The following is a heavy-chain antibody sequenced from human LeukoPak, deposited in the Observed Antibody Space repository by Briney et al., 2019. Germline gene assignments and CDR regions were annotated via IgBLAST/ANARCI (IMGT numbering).Heavy chain of an antibody. J-gene: IGHJ4*02. V-gene: IGHV1-58*01. Sequence: ASVKVSCKASGFTFTSSAVQWVRQARGQRLEWIGWIVVGSGNTNYAQKFQERVTITRDMSTSTAYMELSSRRSEDTAVYYCAAADYYDSSGLDYWGQGTLVTVSS. CDR2: IVVGSGNT. D-gene: IGHD3-22*01. CDR3: AAADYYDSSGLDY. CDR1: GFTFTSSA.